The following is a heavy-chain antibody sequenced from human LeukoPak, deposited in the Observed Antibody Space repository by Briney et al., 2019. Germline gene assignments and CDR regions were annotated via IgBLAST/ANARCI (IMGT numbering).Heavy chain of an antibody. Sequence: PSETLSLTCTVSGGSISSSSYYWGWIRQPPGKGLEWIGSIYYSGSAYYNPSLKSRVTISVDTSKDQFSLKLSSVTAADTAVYYCTRGSRFYYYMPVWGKATTVTVS. CDR2: IYYSGSA. J-gene: IGHJ6*03. V-gene: IGHV4-39*07. CDR3: TRGSRFYYYMPV. CDR1: GGSISSSSYY.